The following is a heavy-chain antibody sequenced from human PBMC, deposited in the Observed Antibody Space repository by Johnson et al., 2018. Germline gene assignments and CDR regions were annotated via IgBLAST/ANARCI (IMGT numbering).Heavy chain of an antibody. D-gene: IGHD2-15*01. CDR2: ISYDGSNK. Sequence: QVQLVQSGGGVVQPGRSLRLSCAASGFTFSSYGMHWVRQAPGKGLEWVAVISYDGSNKYYADSVKGRFTISRDNSKNTLYLQMNSLRAWDTAVYYCAKDPAGLPYYYSYMDVGGKGATVTVS. CDR3: AKDPAGLPYYYSYMDV. V-gene: IGHV3-30*18. CDR1: GFTFSSYG. J-gene: IGHJ6*03.